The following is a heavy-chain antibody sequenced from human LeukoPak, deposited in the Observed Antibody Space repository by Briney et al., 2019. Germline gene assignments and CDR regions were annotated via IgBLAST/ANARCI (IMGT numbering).Heavy chain of an antibody. CDR3: ARGRFRYCSSTSCYKWFDP. J-gene: IGHJ5*02. Sequence: SETLSLTCAVYGGSFSGYYWSWIRQPPGKGREWIGEINHSGSTNYNPSLKSRVTISVDTSKNQFSLKLSSVTAADTAVSYCARGRFRYCSSTSCYKWFDPWGQGTLVTVSS. CDR2: INHSGST. V-gene: IGHV4-34*01. D-gene: IGHD2-2*02. CDR1: GGSFSGYY.